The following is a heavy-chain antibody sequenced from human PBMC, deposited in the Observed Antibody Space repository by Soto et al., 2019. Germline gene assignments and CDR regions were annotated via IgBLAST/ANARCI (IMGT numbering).Heavy chain of an antibody. CDR3: ARARIAARPRGRPYYGMDV. CDR2: INHSGST. D-gene: IGHD6-6*01. Sequence: QVQLQQWGAGLLKPSETLSLTCAVYGGSFSGYYWSWIRQPPGKVLEWIGEINHSGSTNYNPSLKSRVTISVDTSKNQCSLKLSAVTAADTAVYYCARARIAARPRGRPYYGMDVWGQGTTVTVSS. V-gene: IGHV4-34*01. CDR1: GGSFSGYY. J-gene: IGHJ6*02.